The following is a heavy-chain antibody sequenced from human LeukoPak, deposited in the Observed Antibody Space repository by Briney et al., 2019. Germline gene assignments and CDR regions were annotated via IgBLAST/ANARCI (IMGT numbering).Heavy chain of an antibody. CDR3: ATVTPYYDILTGYPNFDY. CDR2: INPSGGST. Sequence: ASVKVSCKASGYTFSSYYMHWVRQAPGQGLEWMGIINPSGGSTSYAQKFQGRVTMTRDTSTSTVYMELSSLRSEDTAVYYCATVTPYYDILTGYPNFDYWGQGTLVTVSS. CDR1: GYTFSSYY. V-gene: IGHV1-46*01. D-gene: IGHD3-9*01. J-gene: IGHJ4*02.